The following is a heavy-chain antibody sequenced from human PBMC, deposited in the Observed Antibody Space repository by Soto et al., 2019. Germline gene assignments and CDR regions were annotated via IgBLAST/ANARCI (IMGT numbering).Heavy chain of an antibody. J-gene: IGHJ4*01. CDR1: GLTFSSYA. CDR3: AIFSIYGWYADLFDY. Sequence: GGSLRLSCAASGLTFSSYAMSWFRQAPGKGREWVSDISGSGGSTYYADSVKGRFTISRDNSKNTLYLQMNSLRAEDTAVYYCAIFSIYGWYADLFDYWGRGSLVIGSS. D-gene: IGHD2-8*02. CDR2: ISGSGGST. V-gene: IGHV3-23*01.